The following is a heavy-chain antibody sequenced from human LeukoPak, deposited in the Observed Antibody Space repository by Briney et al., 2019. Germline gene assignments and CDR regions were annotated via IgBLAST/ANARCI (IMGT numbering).Heavy chain of an antibody. J-gene: IGHJ1*01. D-gene: IGHD3-22*01. CDR1: GFTFGSYG. Sequence: GSLRLSCAASGFTFGSYGMSWVRQAPGKGLEWVSFITPNADRTSYADSVEGRFTISRDNPRNTLYMQMNSLRDEDTALYYCAIMHGYYDGSGYWVQWGQGTLVTVPS. V-gene: IGHV3-23*01. CDR2: ITPNADRT. CDR3: AIMHGYYDGSGYWVQ.